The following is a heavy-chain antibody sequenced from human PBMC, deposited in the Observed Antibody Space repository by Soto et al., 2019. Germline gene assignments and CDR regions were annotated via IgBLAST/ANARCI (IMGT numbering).Heavy chain of an antibody. CDR3: ARGADEWFGELNDY. J-gene: IGHJ4*02. V-gene: IGHV1-3*01. CDR1: GYTFTSYA. Sequence: ASVKVSCKASGYTFTSYAMHWVRQAPGQRLEWMGWINAGNGNTKYSQKFQGRVTITRDTSASTAYMELSSLRSEDTAVYYCARGADEWFGELNDYWGQGTLVTVSS. D-gene: IGHD3-10*01. CDR2: INAGNGNT.